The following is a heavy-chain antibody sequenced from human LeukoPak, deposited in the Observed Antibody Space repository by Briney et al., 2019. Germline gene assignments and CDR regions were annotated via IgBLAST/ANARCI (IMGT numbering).Heavy chain of an antibody. Sequence: GGSLRLSCAASGFTFSSYAMHWVRQAPGMGLEYVSAISSNGGSTYYANSVKGRFTISRDNSKNTLYLQMGSLRAEDMAVYYCARGVYSYGTNWFDYWGQGTLVTVSS. V-gene: IGHV3-64*01. J-gene: IGHJ4*02. CDR3: ARGVYSYGTNWFDY. CDR1: GFTFSSYA. CDR2: ISSNGGST. D-gene: IGHD5-18*01.